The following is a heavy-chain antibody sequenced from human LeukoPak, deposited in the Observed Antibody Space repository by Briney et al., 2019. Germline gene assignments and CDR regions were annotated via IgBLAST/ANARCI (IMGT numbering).Heavy chain of an antibody. CDR1: GYTFTSYG. D-gene: IGHD3-10*01. J-gene: IGHJ6*03. CDR2: ISAYNGNT. V-gene: IGHV1-18*01. CDR3: ARSSYSEPWFGSPIYYYYYMDV. Sequence: ASVKVSCKASGYTFTSYGISWVRQAPGQGLEWMGWISAYNGNTNYAQKLQGRVTMTTDTSTSTAYMELRSLRSDDTAVYYCARSSYSEPWFGSPIYYYYYMDVWGKGTTVTISS.